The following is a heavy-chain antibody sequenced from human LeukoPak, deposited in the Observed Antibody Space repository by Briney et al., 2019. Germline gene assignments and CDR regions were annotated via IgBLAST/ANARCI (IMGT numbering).Heavy chain of an antibody. CDR3: ARRRGVAATPVTDY. J-gene: IGHJ4*02. CDR2: ISAYNGNT. CDR1: GYTFTSYG. Sequence: ASVKVSCTASGYTFTSYGISWVRQAPGQGLEWMGWISAYNGNTNYAQKLQGRVTMTTDTSTSTVYMELRSLRSDDTAVYYCARRRGVAATPVTDYWGQGALVTVSS. V-gene: IGHV1-18*01. D-gene: IGHD2-15*01.